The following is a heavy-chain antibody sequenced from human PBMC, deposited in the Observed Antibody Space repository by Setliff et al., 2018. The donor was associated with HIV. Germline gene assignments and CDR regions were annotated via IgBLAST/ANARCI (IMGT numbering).Heavy chain of an antibody. CDR1: GYTFTGYY. Sequence: ASVKVSCKASGYTFTGYYMHWVRQAPGQGLEWMGWINPNSGGTNYAQKFQGRVTMTRDTSISTAYMELSRLRSDDTAVYYCVRDSYYDSSGYRGGGPGGYYYYGMDVWGQGTKVTVSS. CDR3: VRDSYYDSSGYRGGGPGGYYYYGMDV. D-gene: IGHD3-22*01. V-gene: IGHV1-2*02. CDR2: INPNSGGT. J-gene: IGHJ6*02.